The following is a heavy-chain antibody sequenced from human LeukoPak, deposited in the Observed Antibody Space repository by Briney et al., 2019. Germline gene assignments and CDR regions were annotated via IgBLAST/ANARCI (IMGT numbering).Heavy chain of an antibody. D-gene: IGHD1-26*01. CDR1: GFTFSSYW. J-gene: IGHJ4*02. CDR2: INSDGNVT. CDR3: TRATGSFYGLGY. V-gene: IGHV3-74*01. Sequence: PGGSLRLPCAASGFTFSSYWMHWVRQAPGKGLLWDSRINSDGNVTTYADSVKGRFTISRDNAKNTLYLQMNSLRAEDTAVYYCTRATGSFYGLGYWGQGTLVTVSS.